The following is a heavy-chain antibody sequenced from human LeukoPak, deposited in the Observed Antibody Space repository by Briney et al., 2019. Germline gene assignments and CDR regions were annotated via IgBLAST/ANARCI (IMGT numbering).Heavy chain of an antibody. CDR3: ARDRHYYDSSGYYYGFAFDI. J-gene: IGHJ3*02. Sequence: ASVKVSCKASGYTFTGYYMHWVRQAPGQGLEWMGWINPNSGGTNYAQKFQGRVTMTRDTSISTAYMELSRLRSDDPAVYYCARDRHYYDSSGYYYGFAFDIWGQGTMVTVSS. CDR2: INPNSGGT. D-gene: IGHD3-22*01. CDR1: GYTFTGYY. V-gene: IGHV1-2*02.